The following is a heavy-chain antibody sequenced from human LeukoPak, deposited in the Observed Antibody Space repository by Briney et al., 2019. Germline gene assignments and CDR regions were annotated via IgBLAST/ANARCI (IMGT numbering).Heavy chain of an antibody. Sequence: PGGSLRLSCAASGFIVNTNYMTWVRQAPGRGLEWVSFIYADGNTYYADSVKGRFTISRDNSKNKLYLQMNSLRAEDTAVYYCARDTDSWYFDYWGQGTLVTVSS. CDR1: GFIVNTNY. CDR2: IYADGNT. CDR3: ARDTDSWYFDY. J-gene: IGHJ4*02. V-gene: IGHV3-53*05. D-gene: IGHD6-13*01.